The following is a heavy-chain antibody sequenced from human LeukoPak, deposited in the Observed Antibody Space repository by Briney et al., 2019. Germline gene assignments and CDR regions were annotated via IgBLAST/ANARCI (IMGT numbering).Heavy chain of an antibody. J-gene: IGHJ4*02. CDR1: GFSITSGYY. CDR2: IYHSGDR. D-gene: IGHD3-22*01. CDR3: AGEYYYDSSGYFDY. Sequence: PSETLSLTCAVSGFSITSGYYWGWIRQPPGKGLEWIGSIYHSGDRNFNPSLKSRVTISVDTSKNQFSLKLSSVTAADTAVYYCAGEYYYDSSGYFDYWGQGTLVTVSS. V-gene: IGHV4-38-2*02.